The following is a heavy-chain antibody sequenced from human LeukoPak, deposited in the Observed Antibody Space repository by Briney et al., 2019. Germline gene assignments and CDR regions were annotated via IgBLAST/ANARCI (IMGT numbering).Heavy chain of an antibody. J-gene: IGHJ3*01. V-gene: IGHV4-34*01. CDR1: GGSISYY. CDR3: ARHPYYYDSSGYPRRNAFDF. Sequence: SETLCLTCGVSGGSISYYWSWIRQPPGKGLEWIGEINHSGSTNYNSSLKSRVTISVDTSKNQFSLKLSSVTAADRAVYYCARHPYYYDSSGYPRRNAFDFWGQGTTVTVSS. D-gene: IGHD3-22*01. CDR2: INHSGST.